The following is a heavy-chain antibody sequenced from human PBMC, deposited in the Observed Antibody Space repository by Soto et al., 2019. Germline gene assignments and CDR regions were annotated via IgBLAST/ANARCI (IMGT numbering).Heavy chain of an antibody. V-gene: IGHV6-1*01. CDR2: TYYRSKWYY. CDR1: GDSVSIYSGA. Sequence: PSQTLSLTCVISGDSVSIYSGAWNWIRQSPSRGLEWLGRTYYRSKWYYDYAESVKSRIIISVDTSKNQFSLQMNSLRAEDTAVYYCARALVVITTSELDYWGQGTLVTVSS. J-gene: IGHJ4*02. D-gene: IGHD3-22*01. CDR3: ARALVVITTSELDY.